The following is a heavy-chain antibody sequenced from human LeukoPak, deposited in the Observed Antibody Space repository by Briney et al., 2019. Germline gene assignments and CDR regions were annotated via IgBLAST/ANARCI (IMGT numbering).Heavy chain of an antibody. CDR3: ARMKVETRRAFDI. CDR1: GGSISSGNW. V-gene: IGHV4-4*02. Sequence: SETLSLTCAVSGGSISSGNWWSWVRQPPGKGLEWIGEIYHSGNTNYNPSLKSRVTISVDKSKNQFSLKLYSVTAADTAVYYCARMKVETRRAFDIWGQGTMVTVSS. CDR2: IYHSGNT. J-gene: IGHJ3*02. D-gene: IGHD4-23*01.